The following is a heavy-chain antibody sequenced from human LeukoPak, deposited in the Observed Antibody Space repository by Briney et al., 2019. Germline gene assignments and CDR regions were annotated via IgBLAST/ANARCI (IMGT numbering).Heavy chain of an antibody. V-gene: IGHV4-59*06. D-gene: IGHD3-10*01. CDR1: GGSVSSYF. Sequence: PSETLSLTCTVSGGSVSSYFWSWIRQPPGKGLEWIGYVYYGGSTYYNPSLKSRVTISLDTSKNQFSLKLTSVTAADTAVYYCASRGSGSGSYSLFDYWGQGTLVTVSS. CDR3: ASRGSGSGSYSLFDY. J-gene: IGHJ4*02. CDR2: VYYGGST.